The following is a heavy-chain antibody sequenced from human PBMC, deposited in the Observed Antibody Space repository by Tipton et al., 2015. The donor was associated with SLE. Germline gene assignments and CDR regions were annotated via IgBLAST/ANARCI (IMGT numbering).Heavy chain of an antibody. CDR3: ARRINLDY. J-gene: IGHJ4*02. V-gene: IGHV3-30*03. Sequence: SLRLSCVASGFTFSSNWMSWVRQAPGKGLEWVAFIRYDGSNKYYADSVKGRFTISRDNSKNTLYMQMNSLRAEDTAVYYCARRINLDYWGQGTLVTVSS. D-gene: IGHD3-16*01. CDR1: GFTFSSNW. CDR2: IRYDGSNK.